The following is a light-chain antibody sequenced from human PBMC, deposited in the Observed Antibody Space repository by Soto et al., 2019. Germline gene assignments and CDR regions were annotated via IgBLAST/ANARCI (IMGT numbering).Light chain of an antibody. CDR3: QQTYDSLVS. V-gene: IGKV1-39*01. CDR1: QTISDY. J-gene: IGKJ4*01. CDR2: GSS. Sequence: DIQMTQSPPSLSASVGDRVTITCRASQTISDYLHWYQQKPGKAPTLLIYGSSSLQTGVPPRFSGSGSGTEFTLTISSLQTEDFGTYYCQQTYDSLVSFGGGTKVDLK.